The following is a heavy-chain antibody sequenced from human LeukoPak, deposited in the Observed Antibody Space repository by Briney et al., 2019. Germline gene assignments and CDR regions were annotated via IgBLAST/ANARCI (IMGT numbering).Heavy chain of an antibody. D-gene: IGHD1-26*01. V-gene: IGHV4-59*12. CDR1: GGSISGFV. Sequence: PSETLSLTCTVSGGSISGFVWSWIRQPPGEGLDYIGFIYDTGTPTNYNPLLKSRVTISVDTSKNQFSLKLSSVTAADTAVYYCARCGPLGFDYWGQGTLVTVSS. J-gene: IGHJ4*02. CDR3: ARCGPLGFDY. CDR2: IYDTGTPT.